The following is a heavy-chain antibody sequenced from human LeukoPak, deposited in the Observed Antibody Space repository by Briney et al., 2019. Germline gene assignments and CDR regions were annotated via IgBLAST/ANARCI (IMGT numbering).Heavy chain of an antibody. J-gene: IGHJ6*03. CDR1: GGSFSGYY. V-gene: IGHV4-34*01. Sequence: SETLSLTCAVYGGSFSGYYWSWIRQPPGKGLEWIGEINHSGSTNYNPSLKSRVTISVDTSKNQFSLKLSSVTAADTAVYYCARVVHSWYRYYYYMDVWGKGTTVTVSS. D-gene: IGHD6-13*01. CDR3: ARVVHSWYRYYYYMDV. CDR2: INHSGST.